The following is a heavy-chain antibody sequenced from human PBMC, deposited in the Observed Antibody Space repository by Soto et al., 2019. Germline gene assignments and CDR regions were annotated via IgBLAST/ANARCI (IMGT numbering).Heavy chain of an antibody. CDR1: GFTFSSYE. V-gene: IGHV3-48*03. CDR3: ARDPPRELGQLLYLDYYYYGMDV. D-gene: IGHD2-2*02. J-gene: IGHJ6*02. Sequence: PGGSLRLSCAASGFTFSSYEMNWVRQAPGKGLEWVSYISSSGSTIYYADSVKGRFTISRDNAKNSLYLQMNSLRDEDTAVYYCARDPPRELGQLLYLDYYYYGMDVWGQGTTVTVSS. CDR2: ISSSGSTI.